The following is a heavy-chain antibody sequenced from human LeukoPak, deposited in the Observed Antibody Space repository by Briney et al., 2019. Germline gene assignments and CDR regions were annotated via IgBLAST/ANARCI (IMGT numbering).Heavy chain of an antibody. CDR2: ISAYNGNT. CDR3: ARVAVGATFRYYFDY. D-gene: IGHD1-26*01. V-gene: IGHV1-18*01. Sequence: ASVKVSCKASGYTFTSYGISWVRQAPGQGLEWMGWISAYNGNTNYAQKLQGRVTMTTDTSTSTAYMELRSLRSDDTAVYYCARVAVGATFRYYFDYWGQGTLVTVSS. J-gene: IGHJ4*02. CDR1: GYTFTSYG.